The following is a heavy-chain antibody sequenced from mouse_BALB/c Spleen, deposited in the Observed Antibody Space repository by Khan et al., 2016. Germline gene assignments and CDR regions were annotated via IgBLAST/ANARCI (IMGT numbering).Heavy chain of an antibody. CDR3: ARSVRATMDY. Sequence: EVQLVETGPSLVKPSQTLSLTCSVTDDSITSSYWNWIRKFPGDKLEYMGYISDCGSNYYNPPLNSRISITRDTSTNQYYLMLKSVTTEDTARYYCARSVRATMDYWGQGTSVTVSS. CDR2: ISDCGSN. CDR1: DDSITSSY. D-gene: IGHD3-1*01. V-gene: IGHV3-8*02. J-gene: IGHJ4*01.